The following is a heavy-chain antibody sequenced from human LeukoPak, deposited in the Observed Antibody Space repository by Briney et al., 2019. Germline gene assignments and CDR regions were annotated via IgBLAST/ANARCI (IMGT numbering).Heavy chain of an antibody. CDR3: ARDYLDDYSNYRWFDP. Sequence: SETLSLTCAVCGGSFSGYYWSWIRQPPGKGLEWIGEINHSGSTYYNPSLKSRVTISVDTSKNQFSLKLSSVTAADTAVYYCARDYLDDYSNYRWFDPWGQGTLVTVSS. V-gene: IGHV4-34*01. CDR2: INHSGST. D-gene: IGHD4-11*01. CDR1: GGSFSGYY. J-gene: IGHJ5*02.